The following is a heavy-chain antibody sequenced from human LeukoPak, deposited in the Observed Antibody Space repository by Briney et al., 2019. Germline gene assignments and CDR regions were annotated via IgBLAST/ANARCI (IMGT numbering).Heavy chain of an antibody. V-gene: IGHV3-30*03. CDR3: ARDEPDIVVVVAATAFDY. CDR2: ISHDGSNK. D-gene: IGHD2-15*01. CDR1: GFTFSSYG. J-gene: IGHJ4*02. Sequence: GGSLRLSCAASGFTFSSYGMHWVRQAPGKGLEWVAVISHDGSNKYYVDSVKGRFTISRDNSKNTLYLQMNSLRAEDTAVYYCARDEPDIVVVVAATAFDYWGQGTLVTVSS.